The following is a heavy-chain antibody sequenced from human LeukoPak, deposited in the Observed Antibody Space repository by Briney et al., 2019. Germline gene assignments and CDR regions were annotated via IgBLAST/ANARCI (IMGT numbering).Heavy chain of an antibody. CDR2: ITSSGRTI. V-gene: IGHV3-11*01. Sequence: GGSLRLSCAASGFSFSDYYMSWIRQAPGKGLEWVSYITSSGRTIYYADSVKGRFTISRDNAKNSPYLQMNSLRAEDTAVYFCARRHDYGDPWGQGTLVTVSS. CDR1: GFSFSDYY. D-gene: IGHD4-17*01. CDR3: ARRHDYGDP. J-gene: IGHJ5*02.